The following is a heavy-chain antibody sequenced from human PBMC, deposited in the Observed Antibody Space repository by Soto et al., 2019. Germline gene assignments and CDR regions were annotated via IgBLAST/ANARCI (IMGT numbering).Heavy chain of an antibody. CDR3: ARGFDYDFWSGYDYYGMDV. V-gene: IGHV1-8*01. CDR1: GYTFTSYD. Sequence: ASVKVSCKASGYTFTSYDINWVRQATGQGLEWMGWMNPNSGNTGYAQKFQGRVTMTRNTSISTAYMELSSLRSEDTAVYYCARGFDYDFWSGYDYYGMDVWGQGTTVTVSS. D-gene: IGHD3-3*01. CDR2: MNPNSGNT. J-gene: IGHJ6*02.